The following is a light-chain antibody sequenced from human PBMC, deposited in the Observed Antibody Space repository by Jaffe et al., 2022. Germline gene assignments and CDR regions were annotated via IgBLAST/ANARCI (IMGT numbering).Light chain of an antibody. CDR3: QQSSTTPT. V-gene: IGKV1-39*01. CDR1: QPISNY. CDR2: GAS. Sequence: DIQMTQSPSSLSASIGDRVTITCRASQPISNYLNWYQHQPGKAPKLLVYGASIVQTGVPSRFSGSGSGTDFTLTISSLQRDDFATYYCQQSSTTPTFGGGTKVEIK. J-gene: IGKJ4*01.